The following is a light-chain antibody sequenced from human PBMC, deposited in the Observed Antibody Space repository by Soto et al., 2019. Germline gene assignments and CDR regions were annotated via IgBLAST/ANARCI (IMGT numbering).Light chain of an antibody. J-gene: IGLJ2*01. CDR2: DVS. CDR3: SSYTNNNTRV. Sequence: QSVLTQPASVSGSPGQSITISCTGTSSDVGGYNYVSWYQQHPGKAPKLMIYDVSDRPSGVSNRFSGSKSGNTASLTISGLQAEDEADYYCSSYTNNNTRVFGGGTKLTV. V-gene: IGLV2-14*03. CDR1: SSDVGGYNY.